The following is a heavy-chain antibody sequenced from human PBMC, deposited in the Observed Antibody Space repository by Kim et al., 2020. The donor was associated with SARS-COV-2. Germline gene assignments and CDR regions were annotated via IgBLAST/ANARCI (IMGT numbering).Heavy chain of an antibody. Sequence: ASVKVSCKASGYTFTSYAMHWVRQAPGQRLEGMGWINAGNGNTKYSQKFQGRVTITRDTSASTAYMELSSLRSEDTAVYYCARSGGYDFGTRSFDYWGQGPLVTVSS. V-gene: IGHV1-3*01. D-gene: IGHD3-3*01. CDR3: ARSGGYDFGTRSFDY. CDR2: INAGNGNT. CDR1: GYTFTSYA. J-gene: IGHJ4*02.